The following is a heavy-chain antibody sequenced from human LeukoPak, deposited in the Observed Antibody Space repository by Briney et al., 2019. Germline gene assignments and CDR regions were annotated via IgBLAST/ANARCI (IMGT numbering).Heavy chain of an antibody. CDR1: GFTFSSYA. CDR3: ATGRNAYYYYGMDV. Sequence: PGGSLRLSCAASGFTFSSYAMHWVRQAPGKGLEWVAVISYDGSNKYYADSVKGRFTISRDNSKNTLYLQMNSLRAEDTAVYYCATGRNAYYYYGMDVWGKGTTVTVSS. J-gene: IGHJ6*04. V-gene: IGHV3-30*04. CDR2: ISYDGSNK.